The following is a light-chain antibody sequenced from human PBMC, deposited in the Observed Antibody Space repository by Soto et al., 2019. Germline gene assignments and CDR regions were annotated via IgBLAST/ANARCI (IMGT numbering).Light chain of an antibody. CDR2: DAS. CDR3: QQRSNWPLT. J-gene: IGKJ4*01. Sequence: DIVLTQSPATLSLPPGERATLSCRASQSVSSSLAWYQQKPGQTPRPLIYDASNRATGIPARFNGSGSGTDFTLTVSSLEPEDFAVYYCQQRSNWPLTFGGGTKVEIK. CDR1: QSVSSS. V-gene: IGKV3-11*01.